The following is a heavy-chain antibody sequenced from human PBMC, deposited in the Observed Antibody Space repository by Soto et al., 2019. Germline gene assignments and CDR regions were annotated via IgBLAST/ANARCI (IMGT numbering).Heavy chain of an antibody. Sequence: GGSTRLPCAASGFRFSSCAMRWVPPAPGKRMEWVSGISGSGGSTYYADSVKGRFTISRDTSKNTLYLQMNSLRAEDTAIYYCAKGVESRGPYYCYCMDVWGQGTTVTVSS. J-gene: IGHJ6*02. V-gene: IGHV3-23*01. CDR3: AKGVESRGPYYCYCMDV. CDR2: ISGSGGST. D-gene: IGHD2-15*01. CDR1: GFRFSSCA.